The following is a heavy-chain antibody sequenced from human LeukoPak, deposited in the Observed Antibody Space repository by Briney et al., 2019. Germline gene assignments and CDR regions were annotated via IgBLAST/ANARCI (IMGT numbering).Heavy chain of an antibody. J-gene: IGHJ4*02. D-gene: IGHD3-22*01. CDR3: AKDRPNYYESNGHYYRLNGDY. CDR1: GFTFTYYS. CDR2: INSRGDVT. V-gene: IGHV3-23*01. Sequence: PGGSLRLSRAASGFTFTYYSMSWVRQAPGKGLEWVSSINSRGDVTFYTDPVKGRFTISRDNSKNTLYLQMNSLRGEDTAVYYCAKDRPNYYESNGHYYRLNGDYWGQGTLVTVSS.